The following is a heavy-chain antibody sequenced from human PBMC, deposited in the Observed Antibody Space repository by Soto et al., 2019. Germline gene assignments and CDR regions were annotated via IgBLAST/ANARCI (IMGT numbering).Heavy chain of an antibody. V-gene: IGHV1-18*01. CDR2: ISAYNGKT. D-gene: IGHD5-12*01. CDR3: ARCSSGYGDDGVSLKC. Sequence: QVQLVQSGAEVKRPGASVKVSCKASGYTFTGYAFSWVRQAPGQGLEWMGWISAYNGKTIYSQKLQGRVTMTTDTSTSTVYMEVRSLGSDDTAVYYCARCSSGYGDDGVSLKCWGQGTLVTVSS. J-gene: IGHJ1*01. CDR1: GYTFTGYA.